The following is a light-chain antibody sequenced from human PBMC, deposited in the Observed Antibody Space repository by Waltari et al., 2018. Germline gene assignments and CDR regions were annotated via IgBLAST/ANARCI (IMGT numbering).Light chain of an antibody. CDR1: QSISTY. CDR2: GAS. CDR3: QHCFTWPVT. J-gene: IGKJ4*01. V-gene: IGKV3-11*01. Sequence: EIVLTQSPATVSLSPGERATLSCRASQSISTYLAWFQHIPGQNPRLLIYGASNRAPGIPARCSGSGSVTDFTLTISSLEPEDFAVYYCQHCFTWPVTFGGGTKVEI.